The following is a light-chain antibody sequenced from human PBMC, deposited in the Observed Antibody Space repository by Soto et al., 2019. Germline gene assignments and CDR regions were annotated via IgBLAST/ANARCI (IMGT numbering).Light chain of an antibody. CDR2: DVS. CDR1: SSDVGGYNY. J-gene: IGLJ1*01. Sequence: QSVLTQPRSVSGSPGQSVTISCTGTSSDVGGYNYVSWYQQHPGKAPKLMIYDVSKRPSGVPDRFSGSKSGNTASLTISGLQAEDEADYYCCSYAGSYTSGFGTGPNVTVL. V-gene: IGLV2-11*01. CDR3: CSYAGSYTSG.